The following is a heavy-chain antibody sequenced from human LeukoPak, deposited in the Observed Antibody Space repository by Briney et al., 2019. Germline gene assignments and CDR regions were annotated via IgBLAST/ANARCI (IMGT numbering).Heavy chain of an antibody. Sequence: GGSLRLSCAASGFTFSSYWMHWVRQAPGKGLVWVSRINSDGSSTSYADSVKGRFTISRDNSKNTLYLQMNSLRAEDTAVYYCAKDRAYYYGSGSYSASRTNWFDPWGQGTLVTVSS. CDR2: INSDGSST. J-gene: IGHJ5*02. CDR1: GFTFSSYW. CDR3: AKDRAYYYGSGSYSASRTNWFDP. D-gene: IGHD3-10*01. V-gene: IGHV3-74*01.